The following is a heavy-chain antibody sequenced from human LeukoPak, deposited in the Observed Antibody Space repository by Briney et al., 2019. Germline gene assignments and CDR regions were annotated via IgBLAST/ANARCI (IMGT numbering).Heavy chain of an antibody. CDR3: AREISRTGAFDI. CDR1: GFTVSSNY. Sequence: GGSQRLSCAASGFTVSSNYMSWVRQAPGKGLEWVSVIYSGGSTYYADSVKGRFTISRDNSKNTLYLQMSSLRAEDTAVYYCAREISRTGAFDIWGQGTMVTVSS. D-gene: IGHD3-3*02. CDR2: IYSGGST. V-gene: IGHV3-53*05. J-gene: IGHJ3*02.